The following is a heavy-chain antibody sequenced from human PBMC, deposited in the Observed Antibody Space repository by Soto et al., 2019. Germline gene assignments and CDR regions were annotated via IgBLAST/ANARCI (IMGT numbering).Heavy chain of an antibody. D-gene: IGHD3-10*01. V-gene: IGHV4-61*01. CDR2: IYYSGST. CDR3: ARSEITMLRALDY. Sequence: SETLSLTCTVSVGSFSSGSYYWSWIRQPPGKGLEWIGHIYYSGSTNYNPSLKSRVTISVDTSKNQFSLKLSSVTAADTAVYYCARSEITMLRALDYWGQGTLVTVSS. J-gene: IGHJ4*02. CDR1: VGSFSSGSYY.